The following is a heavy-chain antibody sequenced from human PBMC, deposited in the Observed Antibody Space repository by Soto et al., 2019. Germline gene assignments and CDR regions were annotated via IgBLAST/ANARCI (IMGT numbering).Heavy chain of an antibody. CDR2: ISGSGGST. CDR3: AKDRGSGSYWDY. D-gene: IGHD3-10*01. CDR1: GFTFSSYA. J-gene: IGHJ4*02. V-gene: IGHV3-23*01. Sequence: EVQLLESGGGLVQPGGSLRLSCAASGFTFSSYAMSWVRQAPGKGLEWVSAISGSGGSTYYTDSVKGRFTISRDNSKNTLYLQMNSLRAEDTAVYYCAKDRGSGSYWDYWGQGTLVTVSS.